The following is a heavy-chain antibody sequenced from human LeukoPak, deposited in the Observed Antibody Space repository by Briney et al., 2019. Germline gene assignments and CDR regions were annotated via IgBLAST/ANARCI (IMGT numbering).Heavy chain of an antibody. CDR2: INPSGSP. D-gene: IGHD2/OR15-2a*01. V-gene: IGHV4-34*01. J-gene: IGHJ6*03. CDR1: GGSLSRYS. CDR3: ASVRHDPLEYYYYIDV. Sequence: PSETLSLTCAVSGGSLSRYSWTWIRQPPGKGLEWLGEINPSGSPDYNPSLKSRATISVDTSKNQFSLRVASVTAADTAVYYCASVRHDPLEYYYYIDVWGKGTTVTVSS.